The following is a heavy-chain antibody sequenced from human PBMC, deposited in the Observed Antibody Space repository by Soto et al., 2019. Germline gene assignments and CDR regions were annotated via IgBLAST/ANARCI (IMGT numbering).Heavy chain of an antibody. CDR3: ASLRTAIDY. V-gene: IGHV3-30-3*01. CDR1: GFTFSSYA. Sequence: QVQLVESGGGVVQPGRSLRLSCAASGFTFSSYAMHWVRQAPGKGLEWVAVISYDGSNKYYADSVKGRFSISRDNSKNTLSLQMTSLRAEDTAVYYCASLRTAIDYWGQGTLVTVSS. CDR2: ISYDGSNK. D-gene: IGHD3-16*01. J-gene: IGHJ4*02.